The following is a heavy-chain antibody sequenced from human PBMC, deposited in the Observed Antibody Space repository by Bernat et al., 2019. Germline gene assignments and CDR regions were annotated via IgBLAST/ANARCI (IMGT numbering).Heavy chain of an antibody. CDR2: IYYSGST. CDR1: GGSISSYY. Sequence: QVQLQESGPGLVKPSETLSLTCTVSGGSISSYYWSWIRQPPGKGLEWIGYIYYSGSTNYNPSLKSRVTISVDTSKNQFSLKLSSVTAADTAVYYCARCGYSGYVGDYYYGMDVWGQGTTVTVSS. V-gene: IGHV4-59*01. J-gene: IGHJ6*02. CDR3: ARCGYSGYVGDYYYGMDV. D-gene: IGHD5-12*01.